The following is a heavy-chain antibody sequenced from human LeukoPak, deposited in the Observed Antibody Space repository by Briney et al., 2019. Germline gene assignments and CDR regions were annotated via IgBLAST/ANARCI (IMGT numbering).Heavy chain of an antibody. J-gene: IGHJ5*02. D-gene: IGHD6-6*01. Sequence: ASVKVSCKVSGYTLTELSMHWVRQAPGKGLEWMGIINPSGGSTSYAQKFQGRVTMTRDTSTSTVYMELSSLRSEDTAVYYCARAMAARRGGNWFDPWGQGTLVTVSS. CDR3: ARAMAARRGGNWFDP. CDR1: GYTLTELS. V-gene: IGHV1-46*01. CDR2: INPSGGST.